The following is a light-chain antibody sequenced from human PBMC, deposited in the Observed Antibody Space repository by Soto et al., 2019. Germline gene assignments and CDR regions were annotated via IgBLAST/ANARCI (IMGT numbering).Light chain of an antibody. CDR1: SSDVGGYNY. V-gene: IGLV2-14*01. CDR2: DVS. Sequence: QSALTQPASVSGSPGQSITISCTGTSSDVGGYNYVSWYQQHPGKASKLMIYDVSNRPSGVSNRFSGSKSGNTASLTISGLQAEDEADYYCSSYTSSIFYVFGTGTKLTVL. CDR3: SSYTSSIFYV. J-gene: IGLJ1*01.